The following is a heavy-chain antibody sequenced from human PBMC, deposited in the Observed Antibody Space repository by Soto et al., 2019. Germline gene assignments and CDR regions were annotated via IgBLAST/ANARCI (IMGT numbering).Heavy chain of an antibody. V-gene: IGHV3-23*01. Sequence: PGGSLRLSCAASGFTFSSYAMSWVRQAPGKGLEWVSTISGSGNTTYYADSVKGRFTVSRDSSRNTLYLQMNSLTAEDTAVYFCAKDLSSTWYPQYWGQGTLVTVSS. J-gene: IGHJ4*02. D-gene: IGHD6-13*01. CDR3: AKDLSSTWYPQY. CDR1: GFTFSSYA. CDR2: ISGSGNTT.